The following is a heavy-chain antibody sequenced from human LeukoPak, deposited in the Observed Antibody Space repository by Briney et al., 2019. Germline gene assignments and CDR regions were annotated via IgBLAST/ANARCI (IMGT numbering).Heavy chain of an antibody. CDR1: GFTFSSYS. V-gene: IGHV3-21*01. Sequence: GGSLRLSCAASGFTFSSYSMNWVRQAPGKGLEWVSSISSSSSYIYYADSVKGRFTISRDNAKNSLYLQMNSLRAEDTAVYYCARDLRVATPDWWGQGTLVIVSS. CDR2: ISSSSSYI. D-gene: IGHD5-12*01. CDR3: ARDLRVATPDW. J-gene: IGHJ1*01.